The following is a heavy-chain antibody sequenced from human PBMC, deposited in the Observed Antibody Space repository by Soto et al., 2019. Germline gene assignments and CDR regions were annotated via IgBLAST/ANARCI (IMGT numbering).Heavy chain of an antibody. CDR2: ISGSGGGT. J-gene: IGHJ4*02. Sequence: GGSLRLSCAASGFTFSSYSMSWIRQAPGKGLEWVSAISGSGGGTYYVDSVKGRFTISRDNSKNTLYLQMNSLRAEDSALYYCAKDHESDYWGQGTLVTVSS. CDR1: GFTFSSYS. CDR3: AKDHESDY. V-gene: IGHV3-23*01.